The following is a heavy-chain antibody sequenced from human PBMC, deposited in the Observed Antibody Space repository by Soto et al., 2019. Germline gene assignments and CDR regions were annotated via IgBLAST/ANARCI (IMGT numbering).Heavy chain of an antibody. CDR1: GGSFSGCY. CDR3: ARKTELEIHGLCP. Sequence: QVQLHQWGAGLLKPSETLSLTCAVYGGSFSGCYWNWICQPPGRGLEWNGEINHSGSNKYTPSITRRVTISVDTSKNQFSLKLSSVTKGDTAVYFCARKTELEIHGLCPWGQGTLVTVSS. J-gene: IGHJ5*02. V-gene: IGHV4-34*01. D-gene: IGHD1-7*01. CDR2: INHSGSN.